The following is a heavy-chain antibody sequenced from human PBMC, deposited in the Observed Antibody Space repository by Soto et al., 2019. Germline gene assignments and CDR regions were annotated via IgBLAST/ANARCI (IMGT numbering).Heavy chain of an antibody. CDR1: GYTFTGYY. CDR3: GGKSYRMVYGMDV. CDR2: INPNSGGT. V-gene: IGHV1-2*02. Sequence: ASVKVSCKASGYTFTGYYMHWVRQAPGQGLEGMGWINPNSGGTNYAQKFQGRVAMTRDTSISTAYMELSRLRSDDTAVYYCGGKSYRMVYGMDVWGQGTTVTVSS. J-gene: IGHJ6*02. D-gene: IGHD2-8*01.